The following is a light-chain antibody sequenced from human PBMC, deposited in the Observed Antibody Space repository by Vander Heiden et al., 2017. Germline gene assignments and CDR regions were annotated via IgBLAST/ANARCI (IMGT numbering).Light chain of an antibody. CDR1: QSVSSSY. V-gene: IGKV3-20*01. CDR3: QQYGSSLTWT. CDR2: GAS. Sequence: EIVLTQSPGTLSLSPGERATLSCRASQSVSSSYLAWYQQKPGQAPRIVIYGASSRATGIPDRFSGSGSGTDFTLTISRLEPEDFAVYYCQQYGSSLTWTFGQGTKVEIK. J-gene: IGKJ1*01.